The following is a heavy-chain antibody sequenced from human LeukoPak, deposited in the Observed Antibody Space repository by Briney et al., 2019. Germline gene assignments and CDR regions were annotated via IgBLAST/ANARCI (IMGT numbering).Heavy chain of an antibody. CDR2: ISAYNGNT. CDR1: GYIFTSYY. V-gene: IGHV1-18*04. Sequence: GASVKVSCKASGYIFTSYYMHWVRQAPGQGFEWMGWISAYNGNTTHAQKLQGRVTMTTDTSTSTAYMELRSLRSDDTAVYYCARDAGSGSNYHFDYWGQGTLVTVSS. J-gene: IGHJ4*02. CDR3: ARDAGSGSNYHFDY. D-gene: IGHD1-26*01.